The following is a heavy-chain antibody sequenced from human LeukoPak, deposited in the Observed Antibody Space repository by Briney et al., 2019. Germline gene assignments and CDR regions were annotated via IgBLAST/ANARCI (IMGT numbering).Heavy chain of an antibody. Sequence: RGSLRLSCAASGFTLSGSAIHWVRQASGKGLEWVGRIRSKADNYATAYAASVNGRFTISRDDLRNTGYLQMNSLRTEDTAVYYCTGLLMGNNGDNNWHFDLWGRGTLVTVSS. D-gene: IGHD4-17*01. CDR3: TGLLMGNNGDNNWHFDL. CDR2: IRSKADNYAT. J-gene: IGHJ2*01. CDR1: GFTLSGSA. V-gene: IGHV3-73*01.